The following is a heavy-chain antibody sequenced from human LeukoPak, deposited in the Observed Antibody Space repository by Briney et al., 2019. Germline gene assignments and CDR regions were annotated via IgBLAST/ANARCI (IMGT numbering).Heavy chain of an antibody. J-gene: IGHJ4*02. CDR3: AKTRPLDSSSWSHGDY. V-gene: IGHV3-23*01. Sequence: GGSLRLSCAASGFTFSSYAMSWVRQAPGKGLEWVSAISGGGDSTYYGDSVKGRFTISRDNSKNTLYLQMNSLRAEDTAVYYCAKTRPLDSSSWSHGDYWGQGTLVTVSS. D-gene: IGHD6-13*01. CDR1: GFTFSSYA. CDR2: ISGGGDST.